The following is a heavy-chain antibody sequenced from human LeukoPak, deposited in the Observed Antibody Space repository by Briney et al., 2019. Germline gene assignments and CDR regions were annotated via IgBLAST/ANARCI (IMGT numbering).Heavy chain of an antibody. CDR1: GFTFSSYE. J-gene: IGHJ4*02. CDR3: AKEEGAAVAGTPDY. Sequence: PGGSLRLSCAASGFTFSSYEMNWVRQAPGKGLEWVSYISSSGSTIYYADSVKGRFTISRDNSKNTLYLQMNSLRAEDTAVYYCAKEEGAAVAGTPDYWGQGTLVTVSS. D-gene: IGHD6-19*01. V-gene: IGHV3-48*03. CDR2: ISSSGSTI.